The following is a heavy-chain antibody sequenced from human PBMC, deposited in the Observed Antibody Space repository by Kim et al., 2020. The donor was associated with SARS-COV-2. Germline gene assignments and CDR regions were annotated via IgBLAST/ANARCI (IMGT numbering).Heavy chain of an antibody. J-gene: IGHJ4*02. D-gene: IGHD6-6*01. V-gene: IGHV4-61*02. Sequence: SETLSLTCTVSGGSISSGSYYWSWIRQPAGKGLEWIGRIYTSGSTNYNPSLKSRVTISVDTSKNQFSLKLSSVTAADTAVYYCARERLQYSSFYFDYWGPGTLVTVSS. CDR2: IYTSGST. CDR3: ARERLQYSSFYFDY. CDR1: GGSISSGSYY.